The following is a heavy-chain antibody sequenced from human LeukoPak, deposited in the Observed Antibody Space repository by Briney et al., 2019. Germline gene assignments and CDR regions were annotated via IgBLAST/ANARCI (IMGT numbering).Heavy chain of an antibody. CDR2: ISTTSRYT. J-gene: IGHJ6*02. V-gene: IGHV3-11*05. Sequence: PGGSLRLSCAASGFTFSDHYMSWIRQAPGKGLEGVSYISTTSRYTDYADSVKGRFTISRDNAKNSLFLQMNSLRAEDTAVYYCARGHYGMDVWGQGTTVTVSS. CDR3: ARGHYGMDV. CDR1: GFTFSDHY.